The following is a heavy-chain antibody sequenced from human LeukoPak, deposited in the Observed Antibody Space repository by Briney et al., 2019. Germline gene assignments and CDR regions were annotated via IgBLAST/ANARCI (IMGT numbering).Heavy chain of an antibody. CDR1: GDSVSSNSAA. V-gene: IGHV6-1*01. D-gene: IGHD3-10*01. Sequence: SQTLSLTCAISGDSVSSNSAAWNWIRQSPSRGLEWLGRTYYRSKWYNDYAVSVKSRITINPDTSKIQFSLQLNSVTPEDTAVYYCARARYYGSGSSYNWFDPWGQGTLVTVSS. J-gene: IGHJ5*02. CDR2: TYYRSKWYN. CDR3: ARARYYGSGSSYNWFDP.